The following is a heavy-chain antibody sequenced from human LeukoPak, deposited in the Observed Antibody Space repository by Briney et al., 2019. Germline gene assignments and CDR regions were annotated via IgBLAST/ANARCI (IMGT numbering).Heavy chain of an antibody. D-gene: IGHD3-16*01. CDR3: AREWGEQHFDY. Sequence: GGSLRLSCAASGFPFDDCGMSWVRQAPGKGLEWVSRINWNGGSTGYADSVKGRFTISRDNAKNSLYLQMNSLRAEDTALYYCAREWGEQHFDYWGQGTLVTVSS. CDR2: INWNGGST. J-gene: IGHJ4*02. V-gene: IGHV3-20*04. CDR1: GFPFDDCG.